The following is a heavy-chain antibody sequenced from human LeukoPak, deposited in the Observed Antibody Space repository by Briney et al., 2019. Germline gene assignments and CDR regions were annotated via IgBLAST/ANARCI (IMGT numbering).Heavy chain of an antibody. V-gene: IGHV3-53*05. CDR3: AKGRYYDSGGYPLDY. Sequence: PGGSLRLSCAASGFTVSSNYMSWVRQAPGKGLEWVSVIYSGGSTYYADSVKGRFTISRDTSKNTVYLQMNSLRPEDTAMYYCAKGRYYDSGGYPLDYWGQGTLVTVSS. CDR2: IYSGGST. D-gene: IGHD3-22*01. J-gene: IGHJ4*02. CDR1: GFTVSSNY.